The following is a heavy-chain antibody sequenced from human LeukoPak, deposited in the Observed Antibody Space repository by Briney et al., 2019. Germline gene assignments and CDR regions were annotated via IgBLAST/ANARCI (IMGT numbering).Heavy chain of an antibody. CDR1: GYTLTELS. Sequence: ASVKVSCKVSGYTLTELSMHWVRQAPGKGLEWMGWISAYNGNTNYAQKLQGRVTMTTDTSTSTAYMELRSLRSDDTAVYYCARDIRYYDSSGYYRVWGQGTLVTVSS. D-gene: IGHD3-22*01. CDR3: ARDIRYYDSSGYYRV. V-gene: IGHV1-18*01. J-gene: IGHJ4*02. CDR2: ISAYNGNT.